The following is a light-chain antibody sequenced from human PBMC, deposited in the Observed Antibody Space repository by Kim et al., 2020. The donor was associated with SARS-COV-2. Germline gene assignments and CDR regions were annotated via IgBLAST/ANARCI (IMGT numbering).Light chain of an antibody. CDR1: QSISSW. CDR3: QQYSRYSGT. CDR2: KAS. V-gene: IGKV1-5*03. J-gene: IGKJ1*01. Sequence: DIQMTQSPSTLSASVGDRVIITCRASQSISSWLAWYQQKPGKAPKLLIYKASSLESGVPSRFSGSGSGTEFTLTITSLQPDDFASYYCQQYSRYSGTFGQGTKVDIK.